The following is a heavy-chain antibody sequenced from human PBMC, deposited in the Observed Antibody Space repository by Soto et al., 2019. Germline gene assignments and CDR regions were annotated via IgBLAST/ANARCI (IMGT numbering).Heavy chain of an antibody. Sequence: QVQLKESGPGLVKPSQTLSLTCTVSGCSISSGGYYWNWIRQHPGKGLEWIGYIYYSGFTYYNSSLESRVTISVDTSKNQFSLKLSSVTAEDTAVYYCARSIDPWGQGTLVTVSS. CDR1: GCSISSGGYY. CDR3: ARSIDP. J-gene: IGHJ5*02. V-gene: IGHV4-31*03. CDR2: IYYSGFT.